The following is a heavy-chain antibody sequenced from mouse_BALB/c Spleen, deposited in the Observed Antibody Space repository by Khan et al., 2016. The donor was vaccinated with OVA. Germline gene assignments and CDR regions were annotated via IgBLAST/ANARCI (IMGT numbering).Heavy chain of an antibody. CDR3: DKFAPDYYWMDY. CDR2: IWGDGST. J-gene: IGHJ4*01. V-gene: IGHV2-3*01. Sequence: VQLKQSGPGLVAPSQSLSITCTVSGFSFNSYGVNWVRQPPGKGLEWLGVIWGDGSTNYHSALKSRLIISKDDSKSQVFLKLNSLQTDDTATYYGDKFAPDYYWMDYWGQGTTVTVSS. CDR1: GFSFNSYG.